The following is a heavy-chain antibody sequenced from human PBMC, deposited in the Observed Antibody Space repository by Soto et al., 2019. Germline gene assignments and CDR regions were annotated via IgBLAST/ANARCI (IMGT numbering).Heavy chain of an antibody. CDR1: GGSISSDDHY. CDR2: IYYTGST. J-gene: IGHJ4*02. D-gene: IGHD6-6*01. Sequence: QVQLQESGPGLVKPSQTLSLTCTVSGGSISSDDHYWTWIRQPPGKGLEWIGYIYYTGSTNYAPSLQSRVTISVDTSKNQFSLRVNSVTAADTAVYYCARDRSNSPDFFDFWGQGTLVTVSS. CDR3: ARDRSNSPDFFDF. V-gene: IGHV4-30-4*01.